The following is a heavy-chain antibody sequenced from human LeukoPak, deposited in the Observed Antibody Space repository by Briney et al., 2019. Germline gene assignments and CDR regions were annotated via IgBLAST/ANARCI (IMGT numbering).Heavy chain of an antibody. Sequence: KPSQTLSLTCTVSGGSISSGSYYWSWIRQPAGKGLEWIGRIYTSGSTNYNPFLKSRVTISVDTSNNQFSLKLSSVAAADTAVYYCARSHGYNFQSWGQGTLVTVSS. CDR2: IYTSGST. J-gene: IGHJ4*02. V-gene: IGHV4-61*02. D-gene: IGHD5-24*01. CDR3: ARSHGYNFQS. CDR1: GGSISSGSYY.